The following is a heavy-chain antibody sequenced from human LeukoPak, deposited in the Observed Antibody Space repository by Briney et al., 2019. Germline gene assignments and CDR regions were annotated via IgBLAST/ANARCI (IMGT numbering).Heavy chain of an antibody. CDR1: GDSISSYY. CDR3: ASPRIVGAAN. CDR2: IYYSGST. J-gene: IGHJ4*02. D-gene: IGHD1-26*01. V-gene: IGHV4-39*01. Sequence: SETLSLTCTVSGDSISSYYWGWIRQPPGKGLEWIGSIYYSGSTYYNPSLKSRVTISVDASKNQFSLKLSSVTAADTAVYYCASPRIVGAANWGQGTLVTVSS.